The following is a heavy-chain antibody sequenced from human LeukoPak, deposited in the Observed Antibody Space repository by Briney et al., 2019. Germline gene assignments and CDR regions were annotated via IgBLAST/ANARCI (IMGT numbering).Heavy chain of an antibody. D-gene: IGHD3-10*01. V-gene: IGHV4-31*03. CDR3: ARSSGSYYNVVYHGYFDY. CDR1: GGSISSGGYY. CDR2: IYYSGST. J-gene: IGHJ4*02. Sequence: PSETLSLTCTVSGGSISSGGYYWSWIRQHPGKGLEWIGYIYYSGSTYYNPSLKSRVTISVDTSKNQFSLKLSSVTAADTAVYYCARSSGSYYNVVYHGYFDYWGQGTLVTVSS.